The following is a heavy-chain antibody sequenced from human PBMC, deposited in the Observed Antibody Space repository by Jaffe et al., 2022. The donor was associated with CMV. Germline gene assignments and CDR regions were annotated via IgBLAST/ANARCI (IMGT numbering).Heavy chain of an antibody. CDR1: GGSFSGYY. CDR2: INHSGST. J-gene: IGHJ6*02. CDR3: ARGGGDIVVVPAAPTDDYYYYGMDV. D-gene: IGHD2-2*01. Sequence: QVQLQQWGAGLLKPSETLSLTCAVYGGSFSGYYWSWIRQPPGKGLEWIGEINHSGSTNYNPSLKSRVTISVDTSKNQFSLKLSSVTAADTAVYYCARGGGDIVVVPAAPTDDYYYYGMDVWGQGTTVTVSS. V-gene: IGHV4-34*01.